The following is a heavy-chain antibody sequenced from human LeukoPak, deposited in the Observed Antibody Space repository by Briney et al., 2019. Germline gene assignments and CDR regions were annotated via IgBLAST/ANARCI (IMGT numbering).Heavy chain of an antibody. J-gene: IGHJ4*02. V-gene: IGHV3-23*01. Sequence: GGSLRLSCAASGFTFSSYSMNWVRQAPGMGLEWVSAISGSGGSTYYADSVKGRFTISRDNSKNTLYLQMNSLRAEDTAVYYCAKENWSEALEYFDYWGQGTLVTVSS. D-gene: IGHD3-3*01. CDR3: AKENWSEALEYFDY. CDR2: ISGSGGST. CDR1: GFTFSSYS.